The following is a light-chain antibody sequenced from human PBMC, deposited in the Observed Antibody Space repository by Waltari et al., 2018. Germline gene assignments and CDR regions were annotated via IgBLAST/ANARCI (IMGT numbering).Light chain of an antibody. Sequence: DIEMTQSPASLSASVGDTVTITCQASERVTNYLNWYRQRPGKAPELLIYAASSLHTGVPSRFSGSRSGTTFTLIISSLQPEDFATYYCQQSYSTPFTFGPGTKLEIK. CDR2: AAS. J-gene: IGKJ2*01. CDR3: QQSYSTPFT. CDR1: ERVTNY. V-gene: IGKV1-39*01.